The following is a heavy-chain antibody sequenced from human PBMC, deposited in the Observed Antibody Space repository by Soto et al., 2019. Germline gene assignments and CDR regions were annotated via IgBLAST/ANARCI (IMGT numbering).Heavy chain of an antibody. V-gene: IGHV3-33*01. CDR1: GFTFSSYG. Sequence: GGSLRLSCAASGFTFSSYGMHWVRQAPGKGLEWVAVIWYDGSNKYYADSVKGRFTISRDNSKNTLYLQMNSLRAEDTAVYYCASSYAQVAFDIWGQGTMVTVSS. J-gene: IGHJ3*02. CDR2: IWYDGSNK. CDR3: ASSYAQVAFDI. D-gene: IGHD1-26*01.